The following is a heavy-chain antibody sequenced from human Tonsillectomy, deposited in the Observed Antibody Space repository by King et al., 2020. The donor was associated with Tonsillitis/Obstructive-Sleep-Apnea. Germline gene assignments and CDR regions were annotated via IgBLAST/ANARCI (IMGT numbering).Heavy chain of an antibody. Sequence: VQLQQWGAGLLKPSETLSLTCAVYGGSFSGYYWSWIRQPPGKGLEWTGEINHSGSTNYNPSLKSRVTISVDTSKNQFSLKLSSVTAADTAVYYCARGPLMGSSADYYYYYMDVWGKGTTVTVSS. CDR1: GGSFSGYY. CDR2: INHSGST. CDR3: ARGPLMGSSADYYYYYMDV. J-gene: IGHJ6*03. V-gene: IGHV4-34*01. D-gene: IGHD6-6*01.